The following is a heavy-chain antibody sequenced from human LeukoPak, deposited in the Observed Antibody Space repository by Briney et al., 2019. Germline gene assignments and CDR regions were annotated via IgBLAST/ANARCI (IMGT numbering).Heavy chain of an antibody. CDR1: GYTFTSYG. CDR3: ARDGLLIVGATTVSFDY. J-gene: IGHJ4*02. D-gene: IGHD1-26*01. CDR2: ISAYNGNT. Sequence: ASVKVSCKASGYTFTSYGISWVRQAPGQGLEWMGWISAYNGNTNYARKLQGRVTMTTDTSTSTAYMELRSLRSDDTAVYYCARDGLLIVGATTVSFDYWGQGTLVTVSS. V-gene: IGHV1-18*01.